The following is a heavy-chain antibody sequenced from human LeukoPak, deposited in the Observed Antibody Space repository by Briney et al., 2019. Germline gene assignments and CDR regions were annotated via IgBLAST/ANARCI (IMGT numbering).Heavy chain of an antibody. CDR2: IIPIFGTA. D-gene: IGHD5-24*01. J-gene: IGHJ6*03. CDR3: ARSRDGYNYYYYYYYMDD. V-gene: IGHV1-69*05. CDR1: GGTFSSYA. Sequence: SVKVSCKASGGTFSSYAISWVRQAPGQGLEWMGGIIPIFGTANYAQKFQGRVTITTDESTSTAYMELSSLRSEDTAVYYCARSRDGYNYYYYYYYMDDWGKGTTVTVSS.